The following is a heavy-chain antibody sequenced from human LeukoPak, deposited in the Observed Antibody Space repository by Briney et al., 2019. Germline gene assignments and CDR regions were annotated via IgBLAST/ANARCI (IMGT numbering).Heavy chain of an antibody. J-gene: IGHJ6*03. D-gene: IGHD4-17*01. CDR3: AREGTTYDDYGDSYYYYYYTDV. V-gene: IGHV3-30*04. CDR1: GFTFSNYP. Sequence: GGSLRLSCAASGFTFSNYPIHWVRQAPGKGLEWVSIISYNGVNKYYADSLKGRFTISRDNSKNTLYLQMNSLRAEDTGVYYCAREGTTYDDYGDSYYYYYYTDVWGKGTTVTVSS. CDR2: ISYNGVNK.